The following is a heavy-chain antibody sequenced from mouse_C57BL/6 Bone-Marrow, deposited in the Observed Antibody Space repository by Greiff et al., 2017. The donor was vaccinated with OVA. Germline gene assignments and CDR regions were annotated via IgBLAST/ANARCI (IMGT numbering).Heavy chain of an antibody. CDR1: GFTFSSYA. CDR2: ISDGGSYT. CDR3: ARDPGHLLWSWFAY. J-gene: IGHJ3*01. V-gene: IGHV5-4*01. D-gene: IGHD2-1*01. Sequence: EVQRVESGGGLVKPGGSLKLSCAASGFTFSSYAMSWVRQTPEKRLEWVATISDGGSYTYYPDNVKGRFTISRDNAKNNLYLQMSHLKSEDTAMYYCARDPGHLLWSWFAYWGQGTLVTVSA.